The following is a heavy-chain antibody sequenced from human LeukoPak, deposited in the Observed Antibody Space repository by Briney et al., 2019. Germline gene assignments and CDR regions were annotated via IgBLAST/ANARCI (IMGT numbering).Heavy chain of an antibody. V-gene: IGHV4-59*11. CDR3: ARVSWDIVVVPAAITGPGRYYYMDV. CDR1: GGSISSHY. J-gene: IGHJ6*03. D-gene: IGHD2-2*02. Sequence: PSETLSLTCTVSGGSISSHYWSWIRQPPGKGLEWVGYIYYSGSTNYNPSLKSRVTISVDTSKNQFSLKLSSVTAADTAVYYCARVSWDIVVVPAAITGPGRYYYMDVWGKGTTVTVSS. CDR2: IYYSGST.